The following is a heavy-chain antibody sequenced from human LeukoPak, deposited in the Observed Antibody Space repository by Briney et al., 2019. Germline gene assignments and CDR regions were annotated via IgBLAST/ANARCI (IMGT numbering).Heavy chain of an antibody. V-gene: IGHV1-18*01. CDR3: ARAEDGDAFDI. Sequence: ASVKVSCKASGYTFTNYLITWVRQAPGQGLEWMGWISAYNGIPNYAQKLQGRVTMTTDTSTGTAYMDLRSLRSDDTAVYYCARAEDGDAFDIWGRGTLVTVSS. CDR1: GYTFTNYL. J-gene: IGHJ3*02. CDR2: ISAYNGIP.